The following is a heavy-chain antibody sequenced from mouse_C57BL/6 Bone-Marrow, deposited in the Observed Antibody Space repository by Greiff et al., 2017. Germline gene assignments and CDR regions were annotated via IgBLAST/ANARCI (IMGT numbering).Heavy chain of an antibody. J-gene: IGHJ1*03. Sequence: LVEPGASVKIPCKASGYTFTDSNMDWVKQSHGKGLEWIGDINPNNGGTIYNQKFKGKATLTVDKSSSTAYMELRSLTSEDTAVYYCARDGFHWYFDVWGTGTTVTVSS. CDR1: GYTFTDSN. D-gene: IGHD2-3*01. CDR2: INPNNGGT. V-gene: IGHV1-18*01. CDR3: ARDGFHWYFDV.